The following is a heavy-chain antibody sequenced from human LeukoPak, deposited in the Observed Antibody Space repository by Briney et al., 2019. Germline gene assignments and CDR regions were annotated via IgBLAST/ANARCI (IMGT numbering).Heavy chain of an antibody. CDR3: TRYNNDHFDY. D-gene: IGHD1-14*01. J-gene: IGHJ4*02. CDR1: GFTFGGYG. CDR2: IAYGGSRA. Sequence: GGSLRLSCAGSGFTFGGYGMHWFRQTPGKGLEWVAVIAYGGSRAFYADSVKGRFTISRDNSKNTMSVQMDDLRADDTAVYYCTRYNNDHFDYWGQGTLVTVSS. V-gene: IGHV3-33*01.